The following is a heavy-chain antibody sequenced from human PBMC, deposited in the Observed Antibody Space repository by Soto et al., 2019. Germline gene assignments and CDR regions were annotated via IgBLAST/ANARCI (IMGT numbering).Heavy chain of an antibody. Sequence: PGESLKISCKGSGYSFTSYWSGWVRQTPGKGLEWMGIIYPGDSDTRYSPSFQGQVTISADKSISTAYLQWSSLKASDTAMYYCARHAWGDGYDYYYYGMDVWGQGTTVTVSS. J-gene: IGHJ6*02. V-gene: IGHV5-51*01. CDR1: GYSFTSYW. D-gene: IGHD5-12*01. CDR3: ARHAWGDGYDYYYYGMDV. CDR2: IYPGDSDT.